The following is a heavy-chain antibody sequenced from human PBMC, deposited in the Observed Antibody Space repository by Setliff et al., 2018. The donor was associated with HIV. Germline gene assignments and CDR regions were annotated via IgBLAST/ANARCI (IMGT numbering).Heavy chain of an antibody. CDR1: GYTFPSYA. D-gene: IGHD3-3*01. V-gene: IGHV1-3*03. CDR3: ARGSEAYYDFWSGYYPFDY. Sequence: ASVKASCKVPGYTFPSYAMHWVRQAPGQRLEWMGWIKAGNGNTKYSQEFQGRVTITRDTSASTAYMELSSLRSEDMAVYYCARGSEAYYDFWSGYYPFDYWGQGTLVTVSS. J-gene: IGHJ4*02. CDR2: IKAGNGNT.